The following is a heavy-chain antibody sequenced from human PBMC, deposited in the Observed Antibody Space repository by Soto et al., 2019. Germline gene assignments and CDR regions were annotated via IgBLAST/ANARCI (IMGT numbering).Heavy chain of an antibody. D-gene: IGHD1-1*01. J-gene: IGHJ3*01. CDR3: ATWHEREHAFDV. CDR2: LYDVDGS. Sequence: DVQLVESGGGLIQPGESLRLSCAAFGLTISGKKYVAWVRQAPGKGLEWVSALYDVDGSFYADSVTGRFTSSSDSSKTNVYLQMNDLRPDDTAVYYCATWHEREHAFDVWGAGTTVTISS. CDR1: GLTISGKKY. V-gene: IGHV3-53*01.